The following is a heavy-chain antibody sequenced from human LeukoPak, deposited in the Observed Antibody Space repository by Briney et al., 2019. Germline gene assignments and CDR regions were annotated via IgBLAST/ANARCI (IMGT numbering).Heavy chain of an antibody. D-gene: IGHD1-26*01. CDR1: GGSISSSSYY. J-gene: IGHJ4*02. Sequence: SETLSLTCTVSGGSISSSSYYWGWIRQPPGKGLEWIGSIYYSGSTYYNPSLKSRVTISVDTSKNQFSLKLSSVTAADTAVYYCAEAPATSPSNWGQGTLVTVSS. CDR3: AEAPATSPSN. V-gene: IGHV4-39*01. CDR2: IYYSGST.